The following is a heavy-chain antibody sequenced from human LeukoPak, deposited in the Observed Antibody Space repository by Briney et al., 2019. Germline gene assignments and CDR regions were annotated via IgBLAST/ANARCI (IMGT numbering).Heavy chain of an antibody. Sequence: GGSLRLSCAASGFTFSSYSMNWVRQAPGKGLEWVSSISSSSSYIYYADSVKGRFTISRDNAKNSLYLQMNSLRAEDTAVYYCARDQSSSSWSYYYYGMDVWGQGTTVTVSS. CDR3: ARDQSSSSWSYYYYGMDV. V-gene: IGHV3-21*01. CDR2: ISSSSSYI. J-gene: IGHJ6*02. D-gene: IGHD6-13*01. CDR1: GFTFSSYS.